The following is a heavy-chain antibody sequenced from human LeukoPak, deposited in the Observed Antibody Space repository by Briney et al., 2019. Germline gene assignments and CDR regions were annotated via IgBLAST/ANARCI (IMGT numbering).Heavy chain of an antibody. CDR2: IIPIFGTA. CDR1: GGTFSSYA. V-gene: IGHV1-69*13. J-gene: IGHJ4*02. CDR3: AKDISVIVVPYFKDNGYFDY. D-gene: IGHD3-22*01. Sequence: SVKVSCKASGGTFSSYAISWVRQAPGQGLEWMGGIIPIFGTANYAQKFQGRVTITADESTSTAYMELSSLRSEDTAVYYCAKDISVIVVPYFKDNGYFDYWGQGTLVTVSS.